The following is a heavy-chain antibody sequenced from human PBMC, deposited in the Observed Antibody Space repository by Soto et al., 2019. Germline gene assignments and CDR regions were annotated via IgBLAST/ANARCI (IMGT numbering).Heavy chain of an antibody. D-gene: IGHD6-13*01. CDR3: ARGVPGYSSSWYAY. V-gene: IGHV4-34*01. Sequence: QVQLQQWGAGLLKASETLSLTCAVYGGSFSGHYWSWIRQPPGKGLEWIGEINDGGTTNYNPSLKSRVIISVDTSKNQFSLKLRSVTAADTAVYYCARGVPGYSSSWYAYWGQGTLVTVSS. CDR2: INDGGTT. J-gene: IGHJ4*02. CDR1: GGSFSGHY.